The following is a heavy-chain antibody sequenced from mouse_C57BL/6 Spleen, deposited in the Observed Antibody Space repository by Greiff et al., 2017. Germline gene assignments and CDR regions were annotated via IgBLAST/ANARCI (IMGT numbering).Heavy chain of an antibody. CDR1: GFTFSDYY. V-gene: IGHV5-16*01. Sequence: EVKLVESEGGLVQPGSSMKLSCTASGFTFSDYYMAWVRQVPEKGLEWVANINYDGSSTYYLDSLKSRFIISRDNAKNILYLQMSSLKSEDTATYYCARFPVTYYAMDYWGQGTSVTVSS. J-gene: IGHJ4*01. CDR3: ARFPVTYYAMDY. D-gene: IGHD2-2*01. CDR2: INYDGSST.